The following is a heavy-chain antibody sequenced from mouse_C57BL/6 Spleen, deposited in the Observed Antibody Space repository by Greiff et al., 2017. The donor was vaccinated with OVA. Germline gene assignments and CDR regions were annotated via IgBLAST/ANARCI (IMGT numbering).Heavy chain of an antibody. Sequence: VQLQQSGPGLVAPSQSLSITCTVSGFSLTSYGVDWVRQPPGKGLEWLGVIWGGGSTNYNSALMSRLSISKDNSKSQVFLKMNSLQTDDTAMYYCAKQPYDGPLRRYFDVWGTGTTVTVSS. J-gene: IGHJ1*03. CDR3: AKQPYDGPLRRYFDV. CDR2: IWGGGST. D-gene: IGHD2-3*01. CDR1: GFSLTSYG. V-gene: IGHV2-9*01.